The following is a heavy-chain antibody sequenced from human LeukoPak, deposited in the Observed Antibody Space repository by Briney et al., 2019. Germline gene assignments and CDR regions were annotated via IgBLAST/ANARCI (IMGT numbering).Heavy chain of an antibody. CDR2: MDPNSGNT. Sequence: ASVKVSCKASGYTFTSYDINWVRQATGQGLEWMGWMDPNSGNTGYAQKFQGRVTITRNTSISTAYMELSSLRSEDTAVYYCARAKRDVLTDYWGQGTLVTVSS. CDR1: GYTFTSYD. CDR3: ARAKRDVLTDY. J-gene: IGHJ4*02. D-gene: IGHD3-16*01. V-gene: IGHV1-8*01.